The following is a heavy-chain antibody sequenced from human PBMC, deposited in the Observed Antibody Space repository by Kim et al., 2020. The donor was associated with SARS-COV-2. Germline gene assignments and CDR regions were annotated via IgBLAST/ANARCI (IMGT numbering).Heavy chain of an antibody. CDR1: GFIFRSYE. Sequence: GGSLRLSCAASGFIFRSYEMNWVRQAPEKGLEWVSYSRDTGIYTYYADSVKGRFTISRDNARNTLYLQMNSLRAEDTAIYYCARERPVHCIGGRCQGTTDFDTWGQGTLVTVSS. V-gene: IGHV3-48*03. J-gene: IGHJ4*02. CDR3: ARERPVHCIGGRCQGTTDFDT. CDR2: SRDTGIYT. D-gene: IGHD2-15*01.